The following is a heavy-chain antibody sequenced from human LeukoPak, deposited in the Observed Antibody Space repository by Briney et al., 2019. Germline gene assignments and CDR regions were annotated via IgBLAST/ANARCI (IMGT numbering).Heavy chain of an antibody. D-gene: IGHD2-2*01. V-gene: IGHV3-23*01. CDR1: GFTFNNYA. J-gene: IGHJ5*01. CDR2: ISASGGTT. CDR3: AKEPREYCSSTSCPNWFDS. Sequence: GGSLRLSCAASGFTFNNYAMSWVRQAPGKGLEWVSAISASGGTTYYADSVKGRFTISRDNSENTLFLQMNSLRAEDTAVYYCAKEPREYCSSTSCPNWFDSWGQGTLVAVSS.